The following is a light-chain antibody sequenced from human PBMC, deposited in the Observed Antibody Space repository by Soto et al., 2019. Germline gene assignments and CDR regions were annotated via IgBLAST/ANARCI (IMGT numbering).Light chain of an antibody. V-gene: IGKV1-39*01. CDR2: AAI. Sequence: DIQMTQSPSSLSASVGDRLTITCRASQTITTYLNWYQHKPGKAPKLLIYAAISLQSGVPSRLSGSGSGTDFTLTISSLQPEDFATYYCQQTYSTPHTFGQGT. CDR3: QQTYSTPHT. J-gene: IGKJ2*01. CDR1: QTITTY.